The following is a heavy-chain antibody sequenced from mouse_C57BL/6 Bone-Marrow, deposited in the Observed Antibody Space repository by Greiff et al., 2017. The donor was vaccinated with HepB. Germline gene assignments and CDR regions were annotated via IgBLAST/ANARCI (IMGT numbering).Heavy chain of an antibody. D-gene: IGHD1-1*01. J-gene: IGHJ2*01. Sequence: VQLQQPGAELVKPGASVKLSCKASGYTFTSYWMHWVKQRPGRGLEWIGRIDPNSGGNKYNEKFKSKATLTVDKPSSTAYMQLSSLTSEESVVYYCAPYYYGSPPEDYWGQGTTLTVSS. CDR3: APYYYGSPPEDY. V-gene: IGHV1-72*01. CDR1: GYTFTSYW. CDR2: IDPNSGGN.